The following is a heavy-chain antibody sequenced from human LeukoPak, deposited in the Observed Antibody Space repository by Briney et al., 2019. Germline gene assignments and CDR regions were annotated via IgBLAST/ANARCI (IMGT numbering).Heavy chain of an antibody. CDR1: GFSVSSNY. D-gene: IGHD3-3*01. V-gene: IGHV3-66*01. CDR2: VNSGGRT. Sequence: GGSLRLSCAASGFSVSSNYLSWVRQPPGKGLEWVSVVNSGGRTKYADSVRDRFTISRDTAKNTVYLQMNSLRVDDTAAYYCARPGSASGYWVHWGQGTLVTVSS. J-gene: IGHJ4*02. CDR3: ARPGSASGYWVH.